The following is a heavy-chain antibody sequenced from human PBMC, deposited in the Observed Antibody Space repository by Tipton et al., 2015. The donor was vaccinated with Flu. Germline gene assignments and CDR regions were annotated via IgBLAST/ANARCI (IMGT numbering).Heavy chain of an antibody. CDR1: GGSINSTTYY. J-gene: IGHJ4*02. V-gene: IGHV4-39*07. D-gene: IGHD3-10*01. CDR2: VFHSGLT. Sequence: TLSLTCTVSGGSINSTTYYWGWVRQPPGKGLEWIVTVFHSGLTYYNPSLKSRVSISIDTSKNQFSLRMNSVTAADSAVYYCATYYYGSGTQSAFDYWGQGTLVTVSS. CDR3: ATYYYGSGTQSAFDY.